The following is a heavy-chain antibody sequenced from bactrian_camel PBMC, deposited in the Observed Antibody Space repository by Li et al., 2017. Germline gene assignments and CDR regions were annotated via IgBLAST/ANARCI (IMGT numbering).Heavy chain of an antibody. CDR3: EAQILGACGSWSRYSY. J-gene: IGHJ4*01. D-gene: IGHD2*01. CDR2: SDRVGMT. Sequence: HVQLVESGGGSVQAGGSLRLSCVALGYTYRRYCMGWFRQAPGKEREGVAASDRVGMTSYADSVKGRFTISEDNARNTLYLQMNSLKPEDTAMYYCEAQILGACGSWSRYSYWGQGTQVTVS. V-gene: IGHV3S26*01. CDR1: GYTYRRYC.